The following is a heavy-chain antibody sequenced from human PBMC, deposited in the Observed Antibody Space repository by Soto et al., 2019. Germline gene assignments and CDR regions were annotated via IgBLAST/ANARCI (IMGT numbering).Heavy chain of an antibody. CDR1: GFTFSSYG. J-gene: IGHJ4*02. CDR2: ISYDGTNK. Sequence: QVQLVESAGGVVQPGRSLRLSCAASGFTFSSYGMHWVRQAPGKGLEWVAVISYDGTNKYYTDSVRGRFTISRDNSKNTLFLQMNSLRAEDTAVYYCAKDFLEMATFKDYWGQGTLVTVSS. V-gene: IGHV3-30*18. CDR3: AKDFLEMATFKDY. D-gene: IGHD5-12*01.